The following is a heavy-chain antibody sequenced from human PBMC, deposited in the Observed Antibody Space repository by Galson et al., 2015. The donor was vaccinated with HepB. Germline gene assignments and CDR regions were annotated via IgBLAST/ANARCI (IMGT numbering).Heavy chain of an antibody. Sequence: YTFTSYALHWVRQAPGQRLEWMGWINAGNGNTKYSQKFQGRVTITRDTSASTAYMELSSLRSEDTAVYYCARLGHYGSGSYFGYWGQGTLVTVSS. D-gene: IGHD3-10*01. CDR1: YTFTSYA. J-gene: IGHJ4*02. CDR3: ARLGHYGSGSYFGY. V-gene: IGHV1-3*01. CDR2: INAGNGNT.